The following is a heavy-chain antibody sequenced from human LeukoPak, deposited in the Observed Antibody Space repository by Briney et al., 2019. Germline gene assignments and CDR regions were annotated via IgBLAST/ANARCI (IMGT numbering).Heavy chain of an antibody. CDR3: ARERTDISRTFDY. J-gene: IGHJ4*02. CDR2: INHSGST. CDR1: GGSFSGYY. Sequence: PSETLSLTCAVYGGSFSGYYWSWIRQPPGKGLEWIGEINHSGSTNYNPSLKSRVTISVDTSKNQFSLQLNSVTPEDTAVYYCARERTDISRTFDYWGQGTLVTVSS. D-gene: IGHD3-9*01. V-gene: IGHV4-34*01.